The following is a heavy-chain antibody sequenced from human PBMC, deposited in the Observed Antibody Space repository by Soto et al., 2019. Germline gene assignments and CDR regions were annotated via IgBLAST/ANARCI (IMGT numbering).Heavy chain of an antibody. D-gene: IGHD6-19*01. Sequence: GASVKVSCKASGGTFSSYAISWVRQAPGQGLEWMGGIIPIFGTANYAQKFQGRVTITADESTSTAYMELSSLRSEDTAVYYCAREAQPSIAVAGHNWFDPWGQGTLVTVSS. CDR3: AREAQPSIAVAGHNWFDP. CDR1: GGTFSSYA. J-gene: IGHJ5*02. CDR2: IIPIFGTA. V-gene: IGHV1-69*13.